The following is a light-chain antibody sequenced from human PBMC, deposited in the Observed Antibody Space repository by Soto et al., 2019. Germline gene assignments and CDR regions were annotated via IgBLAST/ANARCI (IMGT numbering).Light chain of an antibody. CDR3: CSFAGTGTQYV. CDR1: KNDIGVYDF. Sequence: QSALTQPPSASGSPGQSVTISCSGTKNDIGVYDFVSWYQHHPGKAPKIIIFEGSKRPSGVSNRFSGSRSGNTASLTISGLQAEDEADYYCCSFAGTGTQYVFGTGTKLTVL. V-gene: IGLV2-8*01. CDR2: EGS. J-gene: IGLJ1*01.